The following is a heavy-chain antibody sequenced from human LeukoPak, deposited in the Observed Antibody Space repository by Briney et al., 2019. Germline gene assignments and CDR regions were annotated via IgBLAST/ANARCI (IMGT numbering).Heavy chain of an antibody. D-gene: IGHD3-10*01. CDR3: ATPSGNAYDV. CDR1: GGSFSTYY. Sequence: SETLSLTCTVSGGSFSTYYWTWIRQPAGKGLEFIGRIYASASTIYNPSLKSRVTMSIDTSKNQFSLKLSSVTAADTAVYYCATPSGNAYDVWGQGTMVTVSS. CDR2: IYASAST. J-gene: IGHJ3*01. V-gene: IGHV4-4*07.